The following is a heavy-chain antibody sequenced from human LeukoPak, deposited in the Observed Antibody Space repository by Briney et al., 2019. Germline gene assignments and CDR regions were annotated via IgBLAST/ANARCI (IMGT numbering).Heavy chain of an antibody. CDR1: GFSLSTSGVG. CDR3: AHSSASVHH. D-gene: IGHD1-26*01. V-gene: IGHV2-5*02. Sequence: SGPTLLKTTHALTLTCTDSGFSLSTSGVGVGWIRQPPGKALEWLALIYGDDNKRYSPSLKSRLTITKDTSKSQVVLTMTNMDTVGTSACYCAHSSASVHHWGQGTLVTVSS. CDR2: IYGDDNK. J-gene: IGHJ5*02.